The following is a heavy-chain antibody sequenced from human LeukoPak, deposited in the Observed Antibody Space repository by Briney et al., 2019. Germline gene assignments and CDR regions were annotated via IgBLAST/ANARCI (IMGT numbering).Heavy chain of an antibody. CDR2: ISYDGSNK. J-gene: IGHJ4*02. CDR1: GFTFSSYG. V-gene: IGHV3-30*18. Sequence: GSLRLSCAASGFTFSSYGMHWVRQAPGKGLEWVAVISYDGSNKYYADSVKGRFTISRDNSKNTLYLQMNSLRAEDTAVYYCAKDVGYYDSSGYLQGGFDYWGQGTLVTVSS. D-gene: IGHD3-22*01. CDR3: AKDVGYYDSSGYLQGGFDY.